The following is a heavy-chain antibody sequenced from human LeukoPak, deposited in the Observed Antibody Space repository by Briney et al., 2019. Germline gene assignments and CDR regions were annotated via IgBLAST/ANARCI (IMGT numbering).Heavy chain of an antibody. Sequence: GESLKISCKGSGYNFTSYWIGWVRQMPGKGLEWMGIIYPGDSDTRYSPSFQGQVTISADKSISIACLQWRSLKASDTAMYYCARRGNWKGASGGGRYWGQGTLVTVSS. CDR2: IYPGDSDT. CDR1: GYNFTSYW. D-gene: IGHD1-1*01. V-gene: IGHV5-51*01. CDR3: ARRGNWKGASGGGRY. J-gene: IGHJ4*02.